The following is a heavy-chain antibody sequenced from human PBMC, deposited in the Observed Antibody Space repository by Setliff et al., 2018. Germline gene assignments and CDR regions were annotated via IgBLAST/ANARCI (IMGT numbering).Heavy chain of an antibody. CDR3: AKERLESSGSPLAFDI. CDR1: GASLSSGSYY. J-gene: IGHJ3*02. V-gene: IGHV4-61*02. Sequence: NPSETLSLTCTVSGASLSSGSYYWSWIRQSAGKGLEWIGRIYTSGATTYGPSLKSRVSISADTSKNLFSLRLKSVTAADTAVYYCAKERLESSGSPLAFDIWGQGTRVTVS. CDR2: IYTSGAT. D-gene: IGHD1-26*01.